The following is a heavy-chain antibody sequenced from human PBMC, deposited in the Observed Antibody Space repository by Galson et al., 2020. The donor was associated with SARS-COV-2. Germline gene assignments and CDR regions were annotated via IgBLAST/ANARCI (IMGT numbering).Heavy chain of an antibody. J-gene: IGHJ4*02. CDR1: GGSFSGYY. D-gene: IGHD2-21*01. Sequence: SQASETLSLTCAVYGGSFSGYYLNWIRQPPGKGLEWIGEITHSGSTNYNPSLSSRLTISVDTSKKQFSLKLTSVTAADTAVYYCARGPFGRYSQLRDWGQGTLVTVSS. CDR3: ARGPFGRYSQLRD. CDR2: ITHSGST. V-gene: IGHV4-34*01.